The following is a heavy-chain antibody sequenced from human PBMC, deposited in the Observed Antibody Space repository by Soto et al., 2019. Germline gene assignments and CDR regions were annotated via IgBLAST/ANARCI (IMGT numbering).Heavy chain of an antibody. CDR2: IYTGSET. CDR1: GFTVSGNY. D-gene: IGHD5-18*01. J-gene: IGHJ4*02. CDR3: ARGDTAMELDY. V-gene: IGHV3-53*01. Sequence: EVQLVESGGGLIQAGGSLRLSCAASGFTVSGNYMSWVRQAPGKGLECVSIIYTGSETFYADSVKGRFTISRDNSKNTLYLQMNSLTAEDTAVYYCARGDTAMELDYWGQGTLVTVSS.